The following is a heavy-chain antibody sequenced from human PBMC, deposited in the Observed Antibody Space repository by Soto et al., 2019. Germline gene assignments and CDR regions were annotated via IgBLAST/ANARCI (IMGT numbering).Heavy chain of an antibody. CDR2: ISGSGGST. J-gene: IGHJ4*02. Sequence: PGGSLRLSCAASGFTFSSYAMSWVRQAPGKGLEWVSAISGSGGSTYYADSVKGRFTISRDNAKNTVFLQMNSLRAEDTAVYFCASIMYTTGWSRWGQGTLVTVSS. CDR1: GFTFSSYA. D-gene: IGHD6-13*01. CDR3: ASIMYTTGWSR. V-gene: IGHV3-23*01.